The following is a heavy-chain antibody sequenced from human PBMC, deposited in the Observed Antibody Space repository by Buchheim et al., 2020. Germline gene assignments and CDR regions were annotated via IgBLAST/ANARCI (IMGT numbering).Heavy chain of an antibody. Sequence: QVQLVESGGGVVQPGRSLRLSCAASGFTFSSYGMHWVRQAPGKGLEWVAVISYDGSNKYYADSVKGRFTISSDNSKNTLSLQMNSLRAEDTAVYYCATVDNYYWGQGTL. CDR3: ATVDNYY. CDR2: ISYDGSNK. CDR1: GFTFSSYG. D-gene: IGHD5-12*01. J-gene: IGHJ4*02. V-gene: IGHV3-30*03.